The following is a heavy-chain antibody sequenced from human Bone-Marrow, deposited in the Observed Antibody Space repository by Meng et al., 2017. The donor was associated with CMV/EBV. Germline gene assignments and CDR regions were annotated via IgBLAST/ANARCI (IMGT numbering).Heavy chain of an antibody. CDR1: GYTFTSYD. CDR3: ATGVADFEY. CDR2: MNPNSGNT. Sequence: QVQRVQSGAEVKKPGASVKVSCKASGYTFTSYDINSVRQAAGQGLEWMGWMNPNSGNTDYAQKFQGRVTMTRNISKSTAYMDLSSLRSEDTAVYYCATGVADFEYWGREPWSPPPQ. V-gene: IGHV1-8*01. J-gene: IGHJ4*02. D-gene: IGHD6-19*01.